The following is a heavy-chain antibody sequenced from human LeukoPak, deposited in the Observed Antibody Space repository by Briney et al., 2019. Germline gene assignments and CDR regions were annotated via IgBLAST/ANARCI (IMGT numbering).Heavy chain of an antibody. D-gene: IGHD3-22*01. CDR3: ARSRGDYYDSSGYYTSYFDY. Sequence: PSETLSLTCTVSGGSISSGDYYWSWIRQPPGKGLEWIGYIYYSGSTYYNPSLKSRVTISVDTSKNRFSLKLSSVTAADTAVYYCARSRGDYYDSSGYYTSYFDYWGQGTLVTVSS. J-gene: IGHJ4*02. V-gene: IGHV4-30-4*08. CDR2: IYYSGST. CDR1: GGSISSGDYY.